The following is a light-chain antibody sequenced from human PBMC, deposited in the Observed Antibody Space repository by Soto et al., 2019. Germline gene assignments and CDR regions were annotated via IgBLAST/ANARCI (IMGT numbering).Light chain of an antibody. CDR3: SSYTSSSTRV. CDR1: SSDVGAYDF. Sequence: SALTQPASVSVSPGQSITISCTGTSSDVGAYDFVSWYQQHPGKAPKLMIYEVSNRPSGVSNRFSGSKSVNTATLTISGLQAEDEADYYCSSYTSSSTRVFGTGTKVTVL. CDR2: EVS. V-gene: IGLV2-14*03. J-gene: IGLJ1*01.